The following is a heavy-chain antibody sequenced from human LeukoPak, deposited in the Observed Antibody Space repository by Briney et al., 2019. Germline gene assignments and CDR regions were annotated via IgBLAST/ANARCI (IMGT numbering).Heavy chain of an antibody. J-gene: IGHJ4*02. CDR2: IYYSGST. CDR3: ARGVVIAPQAFDY. V-gene: IGHV4-59*01. CDR1: GESISGFY. Sequence: SETLSLTCTVSGESISGFYWTWIRQPPGKGLEWIGYIYYSGSTNYDPSLKSRVTISVDTSKNQFSLKLSSVTAADTAVYYCARGVVIAPQAFDYWGQGTLVTVSS. D-gene: IGHD2-21*01.